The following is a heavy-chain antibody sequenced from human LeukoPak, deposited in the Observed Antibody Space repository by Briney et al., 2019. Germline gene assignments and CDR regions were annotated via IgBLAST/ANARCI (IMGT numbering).Heavy chain of an antibody. D-gene: IGHD2-2*01. CDR3: ARDWVAVVPQLDY. Sequence: PGGSLRLSCAASGFTFSSYSMNWVRQAPGKGLEWVSSISSSSSYIYYADSAKGRFTISRDNAKNSLYLQMNSLRAEDTAVYYCARDWVAVVPQLDYWGQGTLVTVSS. J-gene: IGHJ4*02. CDR1: GFTFSSYS. V-gene: IGHV3-21*01. CDR2: ISSSSSYI.